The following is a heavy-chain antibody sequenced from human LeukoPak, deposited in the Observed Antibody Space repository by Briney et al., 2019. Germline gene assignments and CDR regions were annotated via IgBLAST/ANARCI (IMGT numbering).Heavy chain of an antibody. CDR3: ARDSIYGDYDTRFDY. CDR1: GFTFSSYS. V-gene: IGHV3-21*01. CDR2: ISSSSSYI. J-gene: IGHJ4*02. Sequence: PGGSLRLSCAASGFTFSSYSMYWVRQAPGKGLEWVSSISSSSSYIYYADSVKGRFTISRDNAKNSLYLQMNSLRAEDTAVYYCARDSIYGDYDTRFDYWGQGTLVTVSS. D-gene: IGHD4-17*01.